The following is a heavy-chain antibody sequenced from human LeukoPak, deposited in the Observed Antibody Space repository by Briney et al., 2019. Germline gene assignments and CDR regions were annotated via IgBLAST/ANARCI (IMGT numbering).Heavy chain of an antibody. CDR2: IYYSGST. J-gene: IGHJ2*01. CDR3: ARGGWSLDL. CDR1: GGSISSYY. Sequence: SETLSLTCTVSGGSISSYYWSWIRQPPGKGLEWIGYIYYSGSTNYNPSLKSRVTMSVDPSKNQFFLKLTPVTAADTAVYYCARGGWSLDLWGRGTLVTVSS. D-gene: IGHD3-16*01. V-gene: IGHV4-59*01.